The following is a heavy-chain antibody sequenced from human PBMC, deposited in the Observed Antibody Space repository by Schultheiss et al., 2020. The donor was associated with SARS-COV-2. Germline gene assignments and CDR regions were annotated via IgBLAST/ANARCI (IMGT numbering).Heavy chain of an antibody. V-gene: IGHV4-59*05. CDR2: IYYSGST. Sequence: SQTLSLTCTVSGGSISSYYWSWIRQPAGKGLEWIGSIYYSGSTYYNPSLKSRVTISVDTSKNQFSLKLSSVTAADTAVYYCARQGGYCSSTSCPYYFDYWGQGTLVTVSS. J-gene: IGHJ4*02. CDR3: ARQGGYCSSTSCPYYFDY. CDR1: GGSISSYY. D-gene: IGHD2-2*01.